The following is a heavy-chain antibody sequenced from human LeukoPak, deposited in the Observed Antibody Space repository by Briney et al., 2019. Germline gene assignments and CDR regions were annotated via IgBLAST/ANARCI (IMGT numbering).Heavy chain of an antibody. CDR2: INQDGGEI. Sequence: GGSLRLSCAASGFTFSSSCMTWVRQAPGKGLEWVASINQDGGEIHYVDSVKGRFTISRDNAKNSMYLQMNSLTAEDTAVHYCVRAHHPGGWFDPWGQGTLVTVSS. CDR1: GFTFSSSC. D-gene: IGHD3-10*01. J-gene: IGHJ5*02. CDR3: VRAHHPGGWFDP. V-gene: IGHV3-7*04.